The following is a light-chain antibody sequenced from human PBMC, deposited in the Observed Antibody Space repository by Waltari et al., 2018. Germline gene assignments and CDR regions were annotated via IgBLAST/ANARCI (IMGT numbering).Light chain of an antibody. CDR3: SSFATSITWV. J-gene: IGLJ3*02. V-gene: IGLV2-14*03. Sequence: QSALTQPASVSGSPGQSITISCTGTRSDVGAYNYVSWYQQHPGKAPKLMIYDVTNRPSGVSDRFSGSKSGNTASLTISGLQAEDEADYYCSSFATSITWVFGGGTKLTVL. CDR2: DVT. CDR1: RSDVGAYNY.